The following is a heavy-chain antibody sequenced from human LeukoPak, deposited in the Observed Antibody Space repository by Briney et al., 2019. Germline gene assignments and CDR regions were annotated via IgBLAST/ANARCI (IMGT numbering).Heavy chain of an antibody. D-gene: IGHD3-22*01. CDR3: ARDPITMIVVVITSYYFDY. CDR1: GYTFTGYY. V-gene: IGHV1-2*02. J-gene: IGHJ4*02. Sequence: ASVKVSCKASGYTFTGYYMHWVRQAPGQGLEWMGWINPNSGGTNHAQKFQGRVTMTRDTSISTAYMELSRLRSDDTAVYYCARDPITMIVVVITSYYFDYWGQGTLVTVSS. CDR2: INPNSGGT.